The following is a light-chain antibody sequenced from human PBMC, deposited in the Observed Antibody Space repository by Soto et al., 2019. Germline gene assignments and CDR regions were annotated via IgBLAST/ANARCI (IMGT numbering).Light chain of an antibody. J-gene: IGLJ2*01. CDR1: SSNIGNNY. CDR2: DNN. V-gene: IGLV1-51*01. CDR3: ATWDYSLTGEV. Sequence: QSVLTQPPSVSAAPGQKVTISCSGSSSNIGNNYVSWYQQLPGTDPKLLIYDNNKRPSGIPDRFSGSKSCTSGTLDITGLQNGDEAAYYCATWDYSLTGEVFGGGTKLTVL.